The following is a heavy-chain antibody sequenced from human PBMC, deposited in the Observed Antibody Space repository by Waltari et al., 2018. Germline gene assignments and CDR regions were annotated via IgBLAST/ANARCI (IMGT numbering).Heavy chain of an antibody. CDR3: ARTGSFLAYFDL. J-gene: IGHJ2*01. CDR2: TYYSGSA. V-gene: IGHV4-31*03. D-gene: IGHD2-15*01. CDR1: GVSISDGGYY. Sequence: QVQLQESGPGLAKPSQTLSLTCNVSGVSISDGGYYWNWIRQHPGKGREWIGYTYYSGSAYYSPSLKSRVAISVDTSKNQFSLELSSVTAADTAVYYCARTGSFLAYFDLWGRGALVTVSS.